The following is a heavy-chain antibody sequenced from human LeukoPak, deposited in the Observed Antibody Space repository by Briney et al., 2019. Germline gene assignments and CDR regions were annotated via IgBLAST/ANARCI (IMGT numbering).Heavy chain of an antibody. CDR2: IKQDGSEK. J-gene: IGHJ6*03. CDR1: GLTFSRYW. D-gene: IGHD2-8*02. CDR3: ASRYCTGVNCFAASYMCMDV. V-gene: IGHV3-7*01. Sequence: GGSLRLSCAASGLTFSRYWMTWFRQAPGKGLEWVANIKQDGSEKYYVDSVKGRFTISRDNTDRSLYLQMTSLRVEDTAVYFCASRYCTGVNCFAASYMCMDVWGKGATVTVSS.